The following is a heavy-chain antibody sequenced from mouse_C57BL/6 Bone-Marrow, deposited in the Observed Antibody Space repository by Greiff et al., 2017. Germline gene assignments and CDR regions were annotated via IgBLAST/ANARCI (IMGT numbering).Heavy chain of an antibody. CDR3: GRKGGYYYAMDY. D-gene: IGHD2-2*01. J-gene: IGHJ4*01. V-gene: IGHV1-4*01. CDR2: INPSSGYT. Sequence: LKQSGAELARPGASVKMSCKASGYTFTSDTMHWVKQRPGQGVEWIGYINPSSGYTKYNQKFKDKDTLSADKSSSTAYMQLSSLTSEDYAVYYCGRKGGYYYAMDYWGQGTSVTVSS. CDR1: GYTFTSDT.